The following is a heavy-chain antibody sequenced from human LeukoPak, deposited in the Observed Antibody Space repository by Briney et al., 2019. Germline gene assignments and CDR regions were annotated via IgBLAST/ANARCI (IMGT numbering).Heavy chain of an antibody. CDR3: VRVDDYGDYPYYFDS. D-gene: IGHD4-17*01. CDR2: IYSGGST. Sequence: GGSLRLSCAASGFLVSSKYMSWVRQAPGEGLEWVSVIYSGGSTYYADSVKGRFTISRDKSKNTVYLQMNSLRAEDTAVYYCVRVDDYGDYPYYFDSWGQGTLVTVSS. CDR1: GFLVSSKY. J-gene: IGHJ4*02. V-gene: IGHV3-66*01.